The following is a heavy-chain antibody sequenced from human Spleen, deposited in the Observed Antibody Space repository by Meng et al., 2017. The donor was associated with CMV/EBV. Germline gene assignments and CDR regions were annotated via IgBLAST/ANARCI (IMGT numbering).Heavy chain of an antibody. CDR1: GGTFSSYA. Sequence: VSCRGSGGTFSSYAISWVRPAPGQGLEWMGGIIPIFGTANYAQKCQGRVTITTDESTSTAYMELSSLRSEDTAVYYCARDTAVAVGVYWGQGTLVTVSS. CDR2: IIPIFGTA. J-gene: IGHJ4*02. V-gene: IGHV1-69*05. CDR3: ARDTAVAVGVY. D-gene: IGHD6-19*01.